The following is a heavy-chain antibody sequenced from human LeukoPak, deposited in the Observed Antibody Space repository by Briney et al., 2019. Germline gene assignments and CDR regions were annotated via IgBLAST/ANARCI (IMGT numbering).Heavy chain of an antibody. CDR3: AREIFPGYCSGGSCYRLDY. CDR2: ISWNSGSI. Sequence: PGGSLRLSCAASGFTFDDYAMHWVRQAPGKGLEWVSGISWNSGSIGYADSVKGRFTISRDNAKNSLYLQMNSLRAEDTAVYYCAREIFPGYCSGGSCYRLDYWGQGTLVTVSS. CDR1: GFTFDDYA. V-gene: IGHV3-9*01. D-gene: IGHD2-15*01. J-gene: IGHJ4*02.